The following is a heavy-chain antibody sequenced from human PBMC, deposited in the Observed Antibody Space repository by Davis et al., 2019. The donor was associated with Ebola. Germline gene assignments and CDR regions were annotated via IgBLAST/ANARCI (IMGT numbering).Heavy chain of an antibody. CDR1: GGTFSSYA. CDR2: IIPIFGTA. J-gene: IGHJ4*02. CDR3: AKDRYYDNNPLYYESEC. D-gene: IGHD3-22*01. V-gene: IGHV1-69*13. Sequence: SVKVSCKASGGTFSSYAISWVRQAPGQGLEWMGGIIPIFGTANYAQRFQGRVTITADESRTTAYMELSSLRSEDTAVYYCAKDRYYDNNPLYYESECWGQGILVTVSS.